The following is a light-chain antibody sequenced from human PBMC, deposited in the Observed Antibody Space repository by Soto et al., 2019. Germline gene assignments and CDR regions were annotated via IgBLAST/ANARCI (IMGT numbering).Light chain of an antibody. CDR3: SSYAGSNNRYV. CDR2: EVS. V-gene: IGLV2-8*01. J-gene: IGLJ1*01. CDR1: SSDVGGYNY. Sequence: QSVLTQPPSASGSPGQSVTISCTGTSSDVGGYNYVSWYQQHPGKAPKLMIYEVSKRPSGVPDRFSGSKSGNTASLTVSGHQPEDEADYYCSSYAGSNNRYVFGTGTKVTVL.